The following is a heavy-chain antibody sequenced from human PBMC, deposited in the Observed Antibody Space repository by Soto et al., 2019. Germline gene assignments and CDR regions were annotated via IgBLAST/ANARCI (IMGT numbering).Heavy chain of an antibody. J-gene: IGHJ4*02. V-gene: IGHV3-43*01. Sequence: PGGSLSLSCAASGFPFDDYTMHWVRQAPGKGLEWVSLISWDGGSTYYADSVKGRFTISRDNSKNSLYLQMNSLRTEETALYYCAKDIRTGDYSGTYYDYWGQGTLVTVSS. CDR1: GFPFDDYT. CDR2: ISWDGGST. CDR3: AKDIRTGDYSGTYYDY. D-gene: IGHD4-17*01.